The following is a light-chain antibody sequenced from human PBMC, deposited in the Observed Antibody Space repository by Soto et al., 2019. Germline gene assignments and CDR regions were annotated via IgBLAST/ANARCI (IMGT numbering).Light chain of an antibody. CDR1: ISDIGTYYY. V-gene: IGLV2-8*01. J-gene: IGLJ2*01. CDR3: SSYAGTKTLI. CDR2: EVS. Sequence: QSALTQPPSASGSPGQSVTLSCTGTISDIGTYYYVSWYQQHPGKAPKLIIYEVSERPSGVHDRFSGSKSGNTASLTVSGLQAGDEADYYCSSYAGTKTLIFGGGTKVTVL.